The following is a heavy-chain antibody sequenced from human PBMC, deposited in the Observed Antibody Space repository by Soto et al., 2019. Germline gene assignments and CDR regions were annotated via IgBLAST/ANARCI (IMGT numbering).Heavy chain of an antibody. CDR1: GFTFSSYA. CDR3: ARDFWRNGVCLDV. Sequence: GGSLRLSCAASGFTFSSYAMSWVRQAPGKGLEWVSRINSDGSSTSYADSVKGRFTISRDNAKNTLYLQMNSLRAEDTAVFYCARDFWRNGVCLDVWGRGTTVTVSS. V-gene: IGHV3-74*01. J-gene: IGHJ6*02. CDR2: INSDGSST. D-gene: IGHD2-8*01.